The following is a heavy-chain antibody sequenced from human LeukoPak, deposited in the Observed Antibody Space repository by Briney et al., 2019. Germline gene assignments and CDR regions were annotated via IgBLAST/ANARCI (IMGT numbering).Heavy chain of an antibody. Sequence: PSETLSLTCTVSGGSISSSSYYWGWIRQPPGKGLEWIGSIYSSGSTYYNPSLKGRITLSVDTSKNQFSLKLTSVTAADTAVYYCARHSGSYRSRLDYWGQGTLVTVSS. CDR3: ARHSGSYRSRLDY. CDR1: GGSISSSSYY. D-gene: IGHD3-16*02. CDR2: IYSSGST. J-gene: IGHJ4*02. V-gene: IGHV4-39*01.